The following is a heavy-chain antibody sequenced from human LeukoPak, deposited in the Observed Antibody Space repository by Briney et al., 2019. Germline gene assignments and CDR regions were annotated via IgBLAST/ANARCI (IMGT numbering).Heavy chain of an antibody. CDR1: GGSISSSNW. V-gene: IGHV4-4*02. CDR2: IYHSGST. Sequence: PSETLSLTCAVSGGSISSSNWWSWVRQPPGKGLEWIGEIYHSGSTNYNPSLKSRVTISVDKSKNQFSLKLSSVTAADTAVYYCARVPGLGSSGYPRGWFDPWGQGTLVTVSS. CDR3: ARVPGLGSSGYPRGWFDP. J-gene: IGHJ5*02. D-gene: IGHD3-22*01.